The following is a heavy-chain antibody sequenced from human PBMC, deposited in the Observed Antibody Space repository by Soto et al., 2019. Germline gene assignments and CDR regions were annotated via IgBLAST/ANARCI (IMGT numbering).Heavy chain of an antibody. CDR1: GYTFTNYG. D-gene: IGHD3-10*01. Sequence: QIQLVQSGAEVKKPGASVKVSCKTSGYTFTNYGVSWVRQAPGQGPEWMGGISANNGNTNYAPKFQGRVSVTTDTSASTAYMELRDLRSDDTGLYYCARGGREYYYGTGSYHPVDYWGQGTLVTVSS. J-gene: IGHJ4*02. CDR3: ARGGREYYYGTGSYHPVDY. V-gene: IGHV1-18*04. CDR2: ISANNGNT.